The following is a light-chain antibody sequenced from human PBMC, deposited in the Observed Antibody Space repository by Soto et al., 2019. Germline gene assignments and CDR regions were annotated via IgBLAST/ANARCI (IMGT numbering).Light chain of an antibody. CDR2: DAS. CDR3: HQYYSSPTT. CDR1: QSVSSN. J-gene: IGKJ4*01. Sequence: EIVMTQSPATLSVSPGERATLSCRASQSVSSNLAWYQQKPGQAPRLLIYDASNRATGIPARFSGTGSGTDFTLTIDRLEPEDFAVYYCHQYYSSPTTFGGGTMVDI. V-gene: IGKV3D-15*02.